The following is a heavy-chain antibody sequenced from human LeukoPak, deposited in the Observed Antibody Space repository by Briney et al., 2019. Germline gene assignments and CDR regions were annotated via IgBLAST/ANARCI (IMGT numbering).Heavy chain of an antibody. Sequence: GESLKISCKGSGYSFTSYWIGWVRQMPGKGLEWMGMIYPGDSDTRYSPPFQGQVTISADKSISTAYLQWNSLKASDTAMYYCARLRYVAGPPTQFDYWGQGTLVTVSS. CDR2: IYPGDSDT. CDR1: GYSFTSYW. J-gene: IGHJ4*02. D-gene: IGHD6-19*01. V-gene: IGHV5-51*01. CDR3: ARLRYVAGPPTQFDY.